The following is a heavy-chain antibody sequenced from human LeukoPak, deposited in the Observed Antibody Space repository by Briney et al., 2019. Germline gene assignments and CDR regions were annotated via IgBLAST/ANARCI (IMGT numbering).Heavy chain of an antibody. CDR1: GFTFSSYG. D-gene: IGHD6-13*01. V-gene: IGHV3-21*01. J-gene: IGHJ4*02. CDR2: IVGSSST. Sequence: GRSLRLSCAASGFTFSSYGMQWVRQAPGKGLEWVSSIVGSSSTYYADSLKGRFTISRDNAKNSLYLQMNSLRAEDTAVYYCARIGAGSSRDYWGQGTLVTVSS. CDR3: ARIGAGSSRDY.